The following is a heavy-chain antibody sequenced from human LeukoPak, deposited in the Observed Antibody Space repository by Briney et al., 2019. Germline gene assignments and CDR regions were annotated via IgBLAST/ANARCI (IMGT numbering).Heavy chain of an antibody. CDR2: ISAYNGNT. CDR3: ARDTDTVVVVAATWTEWFDP. D-gene: IGHD2-15*01. Sequence: ASVKVSCKPSGYTLTTYGISWVRQPPAPGLDWMGWISAYNGNTNYAQKLQGRVTMTTDTSTSTAYIELRSLRSDDTAVYYFARDTDTVVVVAATWTEWFDPWGQGTLVTVSS. J-gene: IGHJ5*02. CDR1: GYTLTTYG. V-gene: IGHV1-18*01.